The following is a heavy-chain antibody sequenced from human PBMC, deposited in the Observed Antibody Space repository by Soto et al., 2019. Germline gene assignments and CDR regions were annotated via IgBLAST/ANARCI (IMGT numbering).Heavy chain of an antibody. V-gene: IGHV3-23*01. CDR3: AKGGVTGKFDS. J-gene: IGHJ4*02. CDR1: GFTFHTFA. D-gene: IGHD2-21*02. CDR2: IRGSGGGT. Sequence: GGSLRLSCAASGFTFHTFAMSWVRQAPGKGLEWVSAIRGSGGGTYFADSVEGRFAVSRDNSKNTLYLQMDSLTADDTAFYYCAKGGVTGKFDSWGQGTLVTVSS.